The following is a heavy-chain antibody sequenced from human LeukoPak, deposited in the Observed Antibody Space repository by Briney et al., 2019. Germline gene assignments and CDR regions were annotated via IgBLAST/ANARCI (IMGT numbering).Heavy chain of an antibody. CDR2: ISYDGSNK. V-gene: IGHV3-30*04. CDR3: ARTGGSFNLYYYYGMDV. Sequence: GRSLRLSCAASGFTFSSYAMHWVRQAPGKGLEWAAVISYDGSNKYYADSVKGRFTISRDNSKNTLYLQMNSLRAEDTAVYYCARTGGSFNLYYYYGMDVWGQGTTVTVS. CDR1: GFTFSSYA. J-gene: IGHJ6*02. D-gene: IGHD1-26*01.